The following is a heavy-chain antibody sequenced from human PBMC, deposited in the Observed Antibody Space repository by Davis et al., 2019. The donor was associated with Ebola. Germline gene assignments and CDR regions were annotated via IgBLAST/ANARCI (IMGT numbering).Heavy chain of an antibody. Sequence: AASVTVSCKASGGTFSSYAISWVRQAPGQGLEWMGGIIPIFGTANYAQKFQGRVTITADKSTSTAYMELSSLRSEDTAVYYCARDGCSGGSCYSGWGQGTLVTVSS. V-gene: IGHV1-69*06. CDR2: IIPIFGTA. CDR1: GGTFSSYA. J-gene: IGHJ4*02. D-gene: IGHD2-15*01. CDR3: ARDGCSGGSCYSG.